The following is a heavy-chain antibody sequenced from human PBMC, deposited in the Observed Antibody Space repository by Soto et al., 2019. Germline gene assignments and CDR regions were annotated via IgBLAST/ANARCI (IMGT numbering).Heavy chain of an antibody. V-gene: IGHV4-39*01. Sequence: PETLSLTCTVSGGSTSSSSYYWGWIRQPPGKGLEWIGSIYYSGSTYYNPSLRSRVTISVDTSKNQFSLKLSIVTAADTAVYYCAKYFGVVVRNWVDPWGQGTLVTVS. CDR3: AKYFGVVVRNWVDP. D-gene: IGHD3-3*01. CDR1: GGSTSSSSYY. J-gene: IGHJ5*02. CDR2: IYYSGST.